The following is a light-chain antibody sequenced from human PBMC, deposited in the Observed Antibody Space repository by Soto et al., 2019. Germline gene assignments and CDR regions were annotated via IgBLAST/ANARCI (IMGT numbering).Light chain of an antibody. Sequence: AIQMTQSPSSLSASVGDRVTITCRASQGIRDHLVWFQQKPGKAPKVLIYDATSLVSGVPSRFSGSGSGTDFTLTINTLQPEDFATYYCLQDYNFPRTFGQGTKVDI. CDR2: DAT. J-gene: IGKJ1*01. CDR3: LQDYNFPRT. V-gene: IGKV1-6*01. CDR1: QGIRDH.